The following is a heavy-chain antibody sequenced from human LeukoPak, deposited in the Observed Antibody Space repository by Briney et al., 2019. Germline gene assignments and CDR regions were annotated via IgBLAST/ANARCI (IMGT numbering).Heavy chain of an antibody. CDR3: ARAGSTRAGFDY. V-gene: IGHV4-30-2*01. CDR2: IYHSGST. CDR1: GGSISSGGYS. Sequence: SQTLSLTCAVSGGSISSGGYSWSWIRQPPGKGLEWIGYIYHSGSTYYNPSLKSRVTISVGRSKNQFSLKLSPVTAADTAVYYCARAGSTRAGFDYWGQGTLVTVSS. J-gene: IGHJ4*02.